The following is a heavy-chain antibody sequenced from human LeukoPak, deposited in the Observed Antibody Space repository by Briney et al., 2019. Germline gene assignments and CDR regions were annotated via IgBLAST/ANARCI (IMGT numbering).Heavy chain of an antibody. CDR1: GFTFDDYG. J-gene: IGHJ5*02. V-gene: IGHV3-20*04. CDR2: INWNGGST. Sequence: PGGSLRLSCAASGFTFDDYGMSWVRQAPGKGLEWVSGINWNGGSTGYADSVKGRFTIFRDNAKNSLYLQMNSLRAEDTALYYCARDPHHIAVAGTNWFDPWGQGTLVTVSS. CDR3: ARDPHHIAVAGTNWFDP. D-gene: IGHD6-19*01.